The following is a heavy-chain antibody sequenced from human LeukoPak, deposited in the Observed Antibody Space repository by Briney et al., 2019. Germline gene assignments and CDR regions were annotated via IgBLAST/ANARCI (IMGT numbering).Heavy chain of an antibody. CDR1: GFTFSGYA. V-gene: IGHV3-23*01. CDR3: AKPAAYYYSGVDV. Sequence: GGSLRLSCAASGFTFSGYAMSWVRQAPGKGLEWVSALSGSGGSTYYADSVKGRFTISRDNSKNTLYLQMNSLRAEDTAIYYCAKPAAYYYSGVDVWGQGTTVTVSS. J-gene: IGHJ6*02. CDR2: LSGSGGST.